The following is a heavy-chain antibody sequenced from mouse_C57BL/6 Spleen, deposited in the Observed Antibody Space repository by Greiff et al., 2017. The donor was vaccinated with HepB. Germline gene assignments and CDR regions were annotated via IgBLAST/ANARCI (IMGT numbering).Heavy chain of an antibody. CDR2: IRSKSNNYAT. V-gene: IGHV10-1*01. J-gene: IGHJ3*01. CDR1: GFSFNTYA. D-gene: IGHD3-2*02. CDR3: VSSRGTAQAPFAY. Sequence: EVQVVESGGGLVQPKGSLKLSCAASGFSFNTYAMNWVRQAPGKGLEWVARIRSKSNNYATYYADSVKDRFTISRDDSESMLYLQMNNLKTEDTAMYYCVSSRGTAQAPFAYWGQGTLVTVSA.